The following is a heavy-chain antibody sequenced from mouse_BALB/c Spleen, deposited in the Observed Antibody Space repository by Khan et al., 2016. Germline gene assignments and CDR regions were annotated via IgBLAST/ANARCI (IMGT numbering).Heavy chain of an antibody. Sequence: QVQLQQSGPELVKPGASVKMSCKASGYSFAHYYIHWVKQRPGQGLEWIGWIFPGSDDTTYNEKFKGKATLTTDTSSSTAYMQLSSLTSEDSAVYFCAVYDYWGQGTTLTVSS. CDR2: IFPGSDDT. CDR1: GYSFAHYY. CDR3: AVYDY. V-gene: IGHV1-66*01. J-gene: IGHJ2*01.